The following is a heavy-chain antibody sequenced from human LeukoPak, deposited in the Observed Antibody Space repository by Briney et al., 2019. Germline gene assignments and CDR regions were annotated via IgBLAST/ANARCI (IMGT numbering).Heavy chain of an antibody. CDR3: ARGGGVTYYDSTGYLWYFDY. D-gene: IGHD3-22*01. J-gene: IGHJ4*02. CDR1: GDSVSSYY. Sequence: PSETLSLTCTVSGDSVSSYYWSWIRQPPGKGLEWIGYIYYSGSTKFNPSLKSRVTISVDTSKNQFSLKLSSVTAADTAVYYCARGGGVTYYDSTGYLWYFDYWGQGTLVTVSS. V-gene: IGHV4-59*02. CDR2: IYYSGST.